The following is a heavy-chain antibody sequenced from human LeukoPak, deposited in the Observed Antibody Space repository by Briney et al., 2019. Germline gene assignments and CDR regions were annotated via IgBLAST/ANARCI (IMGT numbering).Heavy chain of an antibody. CDR1: GGSFSGYY. CDR2: INHSGST. V-gene: IGHV4-34*01. J-gene: IGHJ2*01. D-gene: IGHD1-26*01. Sequence: SETLSLTCAVYGGSFSGYYWSWIRQPPGKGLEWIGEINHSGSTNFNPSLKSRVTISLDASKSHFSLKLNSVSAADTAIYYCARSPFVGGVGATSWYFDLWGRGALVTVSS. CDR3: ARSPFVGGVGATSWYFDL.